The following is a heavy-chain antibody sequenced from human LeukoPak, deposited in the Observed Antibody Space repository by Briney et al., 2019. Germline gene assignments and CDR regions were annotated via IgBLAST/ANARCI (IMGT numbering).Heavy chain of an antibody. CDR2: ISWNSGSI. V-gene: IGHV3-9*01. D-gene: IGHD6-13*01. CDR3: AKDLAAAGTDGGFDY. CDR1: GFTFDDYA. J-gene: IGHJ4*02. Sequence: PGGSLRLSCAASGFTFDDYAMHWVRQAPGKGLEWVSGISWNSGSIGYADSVKGRFTISRDNAKNSLYLQMNSLRAEDTALYYCAKDLAAAGTDGGFDYWGQGTLVTVPS.